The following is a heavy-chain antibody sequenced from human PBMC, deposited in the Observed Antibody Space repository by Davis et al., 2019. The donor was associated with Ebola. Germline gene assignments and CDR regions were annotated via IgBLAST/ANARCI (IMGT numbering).Heavy chain of an antibody. V-gene: IGHV3-48*03. CDR1: GFTFSSYE. CDR2: ISSSGNTI. CDR3: GRVLRFLEWSTRYYYYGMDV. J-gene: IGHJ6*02. Sequence: GGSLRLSCAASGFTFSSYELNWVRQAPGKGLEWVSYISSSGNTIYYADSVKGRFTISRDNAKNSLYLQMNSLRAEDTAVYYCGRVLRFLEWSTRYYYYGMDVWGQGTTVTVSS. D-gene: IGHD3-3*01.